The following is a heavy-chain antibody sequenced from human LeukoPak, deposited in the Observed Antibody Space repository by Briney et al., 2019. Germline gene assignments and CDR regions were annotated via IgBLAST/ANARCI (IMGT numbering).Heavy chain of an antibody. J-gene: IGHJ4*02. CDR1: GFTLSSYG. CDR3: AKDPYRVWGSYRTY. CDR2: ISYDGSNK. D-gene: IGHD3-16*02. V-gene: IGHV3-30*18. Sequence: GGSLRLSCAASGFTLSSYGMHWVRQAPGKGLEWVAVISYDGSNKYYADSVKGRFTISRDNSKNTLYLQMNSLRAEDTAVYYCAKDPYRVWGSYRTYWGQGTLVTVSS.